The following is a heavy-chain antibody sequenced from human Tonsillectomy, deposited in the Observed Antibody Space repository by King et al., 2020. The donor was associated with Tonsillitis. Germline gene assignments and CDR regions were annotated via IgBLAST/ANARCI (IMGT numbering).Heavy chain of an antibody. CDR2: MNPNSGNT. CDR3: ARKSGTEGDAFDI. J-gene: IGHJ3*02. Sequence: QLVQSGAEVMRPGASVKVSCMASGYTFTSYEINWVRQATGQGLEWMGWMNPNSGNTGSAQKFQGRVTMTRNTSISTAYMELSSLRSEDTAVYYCARKSGTEGDAFDIWGQGTMVTVSS. CDR1: GYTFTSYE. D-gene: IGHD3-10*01. V-gene: IGHV1-8*01.